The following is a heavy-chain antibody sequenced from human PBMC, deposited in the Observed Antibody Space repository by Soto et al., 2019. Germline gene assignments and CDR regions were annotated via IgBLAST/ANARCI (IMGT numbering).Heavy chain of an antibody. D-gene: IGHD6-13*01. CDR3: ARAEGSSWYFDY. J-gene: IGHJ4*02. Sequence: ASVKVSCKASGGTFSSYTISWVRQAPGQGLEWMGRIIPILGIANYAQKFQGRVTITADKSTSTAYMELSSLRSEDTAVYYCARAEGSSWYFDYWGQGTLVTVSS. V-gene: IGHV1-69*02. CDR2: IIPILGIA. CDR1: GGTFSSYT.